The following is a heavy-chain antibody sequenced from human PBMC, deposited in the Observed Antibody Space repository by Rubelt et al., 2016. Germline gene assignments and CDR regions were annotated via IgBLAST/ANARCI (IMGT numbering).Heavy chain of an antibody. V-gene: IGHV4-39*01. D-gene: IGHD2-21*02. Sequence: QVQLQESGPGLVKPSQTLSLTCTVSGGSISSGGYYWSWIRQHPGKGLEWIGSIYYSGSTYYNPSLKFRVTISVDTSKNQFSLKLGSVTAADTAVYYCARQGGGDGFLVDYWGQGTQVTVSS. CDR1: GGSISSGGYY. CDR3: ARQGGGDGFLVDY. CDR2: IYYSGST. J-gene: IGHJ4*02.